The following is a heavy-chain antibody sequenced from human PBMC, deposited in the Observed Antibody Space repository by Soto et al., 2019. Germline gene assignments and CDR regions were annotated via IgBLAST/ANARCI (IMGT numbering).Heavy chain of an antibody. CDR3: ASSHLLTRGGVLDASDL. V-gene: IGHV1-2*02. J-gene: IGHJ2*01. D-gene: IGHD3-3*02. Sequence: ASVKVSCKASGYTFTDYYMHLVLQAPGQGLEWMGWINPKTGGTNHAQKFQGRVTMTRDTSINTAYMELSRLRSDDTAVYYCASSHLLTRGGVLDASDL. CDR2: INPKTGGT. CDR1: GYTFTDYY.